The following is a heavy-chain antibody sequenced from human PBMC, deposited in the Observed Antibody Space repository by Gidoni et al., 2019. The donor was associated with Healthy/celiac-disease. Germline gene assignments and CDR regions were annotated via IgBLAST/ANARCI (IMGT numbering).Heavy chain of an antibody. CDR2: IRYDGSNK. D-gene: IGHD6-19*01. CDR3: AKDGIAVAGRGDY. J-gene: IGHJ4*02. Sequence: QVQLVESGGCVVQPGGSLRLSCAASGFTFSSYGMHWVRQAPGKGLEWVAFIRYDGSNKYYADSVKGRFTISRDNSKNTLYLQMNSLRAEDTAVYYCAKDGIAVAGRGDYWGQGTLVTVSS. CDR1: GFTFSSYG. V-gene: IGHV3-30*02.